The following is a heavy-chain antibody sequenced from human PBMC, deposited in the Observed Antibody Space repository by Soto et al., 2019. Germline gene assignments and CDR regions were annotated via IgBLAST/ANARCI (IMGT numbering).Heavy chain of an antibody. CDR3: ARDWYYGSGTYNYYGMDV. D-gene: IGHD3-10*01. J-gene: IGHJ6*02. Sequence: DVHLVESGGGLVQPGGSLRLSGAASGFMFSSYDMQWVRQGPGKGLEWVSGIGPAGDTYYAGSVKGRFTISRENAKNSLYLQMTSRRAEDTAVYYCARDWYYGSGTYNYYGMDVWGQGTTVTVSS. CDR1: GFMFSSYD. V-gene: IGHV3-13*01. CDR2: IGPAGDT.